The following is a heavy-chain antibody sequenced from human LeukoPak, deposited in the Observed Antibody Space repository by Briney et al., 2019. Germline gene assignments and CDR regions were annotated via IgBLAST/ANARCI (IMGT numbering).Heavy chain of an antibody. D-gene: IGHD6-13*01. Sequence: PGGSLRLSCAASGFTFSSYAMSWVRQAPGKGLEWVSAISGSGGSTYYADSVKGRFTISRDNSKNTLYLQMNSLRAEDTAVYYCAKIPKSYSSSWYFHYYYYMDVWGKGTTVTVSS. CDR2: ISGSGGST. CDR3: AKIPKSYSSSWYFHYYYYMDV. V-gene: IGHV3-23*01. J-gene: IGHJ6*03. CDR1: GFTFSSYA.